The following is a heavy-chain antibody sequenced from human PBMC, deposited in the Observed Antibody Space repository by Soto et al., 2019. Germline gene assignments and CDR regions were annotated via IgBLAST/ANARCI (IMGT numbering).Heavy chain of an antibody. V-gene: IGHV3-49*03. CDR1: DITFDSLG. J-gene: IGHJ4*02. CDR3: ARDRNGWENQATYFDY. Sequence: GCLLLCCTVSDITFDSLGMSWLRQAPGKGLELVGFTRGKAYGRTTEYAASVNGRFTISRDDSKGIAYLQMNSLKTEDTAVYYCARDRNGWENQATYFDYWGQGTLVTVSS. D-gene: IGHD1-26*01. CDR2: TRGKAYGRTT.